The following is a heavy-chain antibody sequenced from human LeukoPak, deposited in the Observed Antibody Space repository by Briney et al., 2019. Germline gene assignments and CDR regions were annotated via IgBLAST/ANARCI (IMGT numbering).Heavy chain of an antibody. CDR3: ARLVIPGDSGFSY. D-gene: IGHD3-22*01. CDR2: IYHSGST. J-gene: IGHJ4*02. V-gene: IGHV4-38-2*01. Sequence: PSETLSLTCAVSGYSISSGYYWGWIRQPPGKGLERIGNIYHSGSTYYKPSLKSRVTISVDTSKNQFSLKLTSVTAADTAVYYCARLVIPGDSGFSYWGQGTLVTVSS. CDR1: GYSISSGYY.